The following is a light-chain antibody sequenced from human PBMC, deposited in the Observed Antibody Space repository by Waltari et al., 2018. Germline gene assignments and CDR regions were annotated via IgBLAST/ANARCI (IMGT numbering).Light chain of an antibody. Sequence: QSALTQPASVSGTPGQSITISCSGTTSDVGSYDLVSWYQQPPGEAPKLLICEVFKRPPETSSRFSGAKSGSTASLTISGLQPEDEADYYCCSYAGRGTYVFGSGTKVTVL. J-gene: IGLJ1*01. CDR1: TSDVGSYDL. CDR2: EVF. V-gene: IGLV2-23*02. CDR3: CSYAGRGTYV.